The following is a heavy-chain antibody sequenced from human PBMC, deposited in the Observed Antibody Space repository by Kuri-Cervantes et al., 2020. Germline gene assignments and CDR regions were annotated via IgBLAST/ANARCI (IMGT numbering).Heavy chain of an antibody. Sequence: LETLSLTCAVYGGSFRGYYWSWIRQSPGKGLEWIGEINHSGSTNYNPSLKSRVTISVDRSKNQFSLNLNSVTAADTAVYYCASGVTLYYFDYWGQGTLVTVSS. CDR1: GGSFRGYY. CDR3: ASGVTLYYFDY. V-gene: IGHV4-34*01. D-gene: IGHD5-18*01. CDR2: INHSGST. J-gene: IGHJ4*02.